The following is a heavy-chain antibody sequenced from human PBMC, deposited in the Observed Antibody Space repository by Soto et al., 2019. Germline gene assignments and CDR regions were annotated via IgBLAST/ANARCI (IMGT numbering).Heavy chain of an antibody. CDR3: ARHGYNYGGGYFDY. CDR1: GVTVSSKY. CDR2: IYSGGST. D-gene: IGHD5-18*01. V-gene: IGHV3-66*04. J-gene: IGHJ4*02. Sequence: GSLRLSCAASGVTVSSKYMSWVRQAPGKGLEWVSVIYSGGSTYYADSVKGGFTISRDNSKNTLYLQMNSLRAEDTAVYYCARHGYNYGGGYFDYWGQGTLVTVSS.